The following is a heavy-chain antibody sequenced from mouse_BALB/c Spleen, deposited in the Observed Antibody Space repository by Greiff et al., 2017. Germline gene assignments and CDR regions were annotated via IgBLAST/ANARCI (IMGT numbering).Heavy chain of an antibody. V-gene: IGHV5-12-2*01. CDR3: ARGTGDYAMDY. J-gene: IGHJ4*01. CDR2: ISNGGGST. Sequence: EVQLQESGGGLVQPGGSLKLSCAASGFTFSSYTMSWVRQTPEKRLEWVAYISNGGGSTYYPDTVKGRFTISRDNAKNTLYLQMSSLKSEDTAMYYCARGTGDYAMDYWGQGTSVTVSS. D-gene: IGHD2-14*01. CDR1: GFTFSSYT.